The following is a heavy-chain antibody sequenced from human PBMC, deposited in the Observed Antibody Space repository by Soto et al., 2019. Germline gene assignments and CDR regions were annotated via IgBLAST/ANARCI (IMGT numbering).Heavy chain of an antibody. CDR1: GGSISSYY. CDR3: VKKGVFTGWNDY. Sequence: PSETLSLTCTVSGGSISSYYWSWIRQPPGKGLEWIGYIYFRGSTNYNPSLKSRVTISVDTSKNQFSLKLNSATAADTAMYYCVKKGVFTGWNDYWGQETLATVPS. J-gene: IGHJ4*02. V-gene: IGHV4-59*01. D-gene: IGHD3-9*01. CDR2: IYFRGST.